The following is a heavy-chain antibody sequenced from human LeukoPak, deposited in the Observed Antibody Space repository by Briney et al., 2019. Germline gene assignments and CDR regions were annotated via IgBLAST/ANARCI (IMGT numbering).Heavy chain of an antibody. CDR3: NTGRSSSCLDC. CDR2: IKSKTDGGTT. V-gene: IGHV3-15*01. Sequence: GGSLRLSCAASGFAFSNTWMNWVRQAPGKGREWVGRIKSKTDGGTTDHAAPVKGRFTVSRDDSKNTLYLQMNSLKTEDTAVYYCNTGRSSSCLDCWGQGTLVTVSS. CDR1: GFAFSNTW. D-gene: IGHD6-13*01. J-gene: IGHJ4*02.